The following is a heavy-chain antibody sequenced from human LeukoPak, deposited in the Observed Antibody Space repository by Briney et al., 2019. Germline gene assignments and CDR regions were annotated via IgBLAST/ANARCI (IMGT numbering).Heavy chain of an antibody. CDR1: GYSFTTYG. CDR3: ARRTYSSSSSIFDY. V-gene: IGHV1-18*01. CDR2: ISAYNGNA. J-gene: IGHJ4*02. Sequence: ASVKVSCKTSGYSFTTYGVTWVRQAPRQGLEWMGWISAYNGNANYAQKLQGRVTMTTDTSTSTAYMELRSLRSDDTAVYYCARRTYSSSSSIFDYWGQGTLVTVSS. D-gene: IGHD6-6*01.